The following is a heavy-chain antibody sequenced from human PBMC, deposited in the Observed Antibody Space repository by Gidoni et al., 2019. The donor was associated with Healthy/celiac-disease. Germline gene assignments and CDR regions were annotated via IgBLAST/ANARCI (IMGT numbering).Heavy chain of an antibody. J-gene: IGHJ4*02. CDR1: GFSLINARMG. CDR2: IFSNDEK. CDR3: ARSPTVVTPYYFDY. V-gene: IGHV2-26*01. D-gene: IGHD4-17*01. Sequence: QVTFTESGPVLVKPTETLTLTCTVSGFSLINARMGVSWIRQPPGKALEWLAHIFSNDEKSYSTSLKSRLTISKDTSKSQVVLTMTNMDPVDTATYYCARSPTVVTPYYFDYWGQGTLVTVSS.